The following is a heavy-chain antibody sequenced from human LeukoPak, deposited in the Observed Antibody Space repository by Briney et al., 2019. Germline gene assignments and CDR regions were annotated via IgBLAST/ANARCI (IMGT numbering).Heavy chain of an antibody. J-gene: IGHJ4*02. CDR3: ARSEYYGDYGNS. CDR1: GGSTSSSNW. V-gene: IGHV4-4*02. CDR2: IYHSGST. Sequence: SETLSLTCAVSGGSTSSSNWWSWVRPPPGKGLEWIGVIYHSGSTNYNPSLKSRVTISVDKSKNQFSLKLSSVTAADTAVYYCARSEYYGDYGNSWGQGTLVTVSS. D-gene: IGHD4-17*01.